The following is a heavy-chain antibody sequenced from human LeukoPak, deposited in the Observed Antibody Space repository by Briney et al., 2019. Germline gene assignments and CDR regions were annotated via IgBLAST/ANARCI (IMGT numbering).Heavy chain of an antibody. D-gene: IGHD3-10*01. CDR3: AREALGGGGY. V-gene: IGHV3-66*01. Sequence: GGSLRLSCAASGFTVSSNYMSWVRQAPGKGLEWVSIIYSSGNTYYADSVKGRFTISRDNSKNTLYLQMNRLRAEDTAVYYCAREALGGGGYWGQGTLVTVSS. CDR2: IYSSGNT. J-gene: IGHJ4*02. CDR1: GFTVSSNY.